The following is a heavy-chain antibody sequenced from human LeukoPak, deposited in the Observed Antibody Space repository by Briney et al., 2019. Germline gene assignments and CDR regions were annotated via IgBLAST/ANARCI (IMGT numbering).Heavy chain of an antibody. V-gene: IGHV3-23*01. D-gene: IGHD3-3*01. CDR2: ISGSGGST. Sequence: GGSLRLSCAASGFTFSSYAMGWVRQAPGKGLEWVSAISGSGGSTYYADSVKGRFTISRDNSKNTLYLQMNSLRAEDTAVYYCAKATGVFGVVIMGYWGQGTLVTVSS. CDR3: AKATGVFGVVIMGY. J-gene: IGHJ4*02. CDR1: GFTFSSYA.